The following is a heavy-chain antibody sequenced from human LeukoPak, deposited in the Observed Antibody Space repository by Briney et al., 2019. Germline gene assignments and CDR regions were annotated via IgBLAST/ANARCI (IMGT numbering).Heavy chain of an antibody. Sequence: SVKVSCKASGGTFSSYAISWVRQAPGQGLEWMGGIIPIFGTANYAQKFQGRVTITTDESTSTAYMELSSLRSEDTAVYYCAKDLGRCTNGVCYNPWFDPWGQGTLVTVSS. J-gene: IGHJ5*02. CDR2: IIPIFGTA. V-gene: IGHV1-69*05. D-gene: IGHD2-8*01. CDR1: GGTFSSYA. CDR3: AKDLGRCTNGVCYNPWFDP.